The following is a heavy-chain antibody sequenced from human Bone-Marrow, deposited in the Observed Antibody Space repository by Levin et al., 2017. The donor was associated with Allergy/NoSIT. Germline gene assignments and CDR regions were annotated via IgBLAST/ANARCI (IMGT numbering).Heavy chain of an antibody. V-gene: IGHV3-23*01. CDR3: PRIWSGYFYYDY. D-gene: IGHD3-3*01. Sequence: GESLKISFAASGFTFSTYAMSWVRQAPGKGLEWVSTISGSGGTTYYADSVKGRFTVSRDNSKNTLYLQMNSLRAEDTAVYFCPRIWSGYFYYDYWGQGTLVTVSS. J-gene: IGHJ4*02. CDR1: GFTFSTYA. CDR2: ISGSGGTT.